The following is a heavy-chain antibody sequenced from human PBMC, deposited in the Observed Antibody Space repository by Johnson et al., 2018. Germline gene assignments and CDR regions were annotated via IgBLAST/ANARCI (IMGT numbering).Heavy chain of an antibody. CDR3: ARDCGAIYDYGMDV. CDR2: ISSSGSTI. V-gene: IGHV3-11*01. Sequence: QVQLVQSGAGLVKPGGSLRLSCAASGFTFSDYYMSWIRQAPGKGLEWVSYISSSGSTIYYADSVKGRFTDSRDNAKNSLYLQMHSLRAEDTAVYYCARDCGAIYDYGMDVWGPGTTVTVSS. D-gene: IGHD3-10*01. J-gene: IGHJ6*02. CDR1: GFTFSDYY.